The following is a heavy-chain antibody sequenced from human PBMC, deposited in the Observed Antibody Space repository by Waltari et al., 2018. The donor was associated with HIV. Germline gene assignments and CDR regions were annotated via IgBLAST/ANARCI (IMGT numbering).Heavy chain of an antibody. D-gene: IGHD6-19*01. CDR2: ISSSSSTV. Sequence: EVQLVESGGGLVQPGGSLRLSCAASGFIFTNYAMTWVRQAPGKGLEWISYISSSSSTVYYADSVKGRFTVSRDNAEKTLHLEMNSLRDEDTAVYYCVRERSGWPFEYWGREPWSPSPQ. CDR1: GFIFTNYA. V-gene: IGHV3-48*02. J-gene: IGHJ4*02. CDR3: VRERSGWPFEY.